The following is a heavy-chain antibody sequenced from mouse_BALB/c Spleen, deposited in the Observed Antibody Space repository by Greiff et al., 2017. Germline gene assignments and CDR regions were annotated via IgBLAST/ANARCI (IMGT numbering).Heavy chain of an antibody. D-gene: IGHD1-1*01. CDR1: GYSITSDYA. CDR2: ISYSGST. CDR3: ARSVYYYGSSYVYWYFDV. Sequence: EVKLVESGPGLVKPSQSLSLTCTVTGYSITSDYAWNWIRQFPGNKLEWMGYISYSGSTSYNPSLKSRISITRDTSKNQFFLQLNSVTTEDTATYYCARSVYYYGSSYVYWYFDVWGAGTTVTVSS. V-gene: IGHV3-2*02. J-gene: IGHJ1*01.